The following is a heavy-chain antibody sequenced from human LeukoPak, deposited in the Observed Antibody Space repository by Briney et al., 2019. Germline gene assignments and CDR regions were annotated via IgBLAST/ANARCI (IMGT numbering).Heavy chain of an antibody. CDR2: IKTDGSST. V-gene: IGHV3-74*01. D-gene: IGHD4-11*01. J-gene: IGHJ4*02. CDR1: GFTFSSYW. CDR3: AKETTVTIDY. Sequence: PGESLRLSCSASGFTFSSYWMHWVRQAPGKGLVWVSRIKTDGSSTNYADSVKGRFTISRDNSKNTLNLQMNSLRAEDTAVYYCAKETTVTIDYWGQGTLVTVSS.